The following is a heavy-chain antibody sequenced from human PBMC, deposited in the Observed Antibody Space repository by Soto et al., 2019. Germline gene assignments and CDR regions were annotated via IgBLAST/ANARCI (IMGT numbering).Heavy chain of an antibody. CDR3: ARCTGAGDFYGMDV. Sequence: QVQLVQSGAEVKKPGSSVKVSCKASGGTFSSYAISWVRQAPGQGLEWMGGIIPIFGTASYAQKFQGRVTITADESTSTAYMELSSLRSEDTAVYYCARCTGAGDFYGMDVWGQGTTVTVSS. CDR1: GGTFSSYA. J-gene: IGHJ6*02. V-gene: IGHV1-69*12. D-gene: IGHD2-8*01. CDR2: IIPIFGTA.